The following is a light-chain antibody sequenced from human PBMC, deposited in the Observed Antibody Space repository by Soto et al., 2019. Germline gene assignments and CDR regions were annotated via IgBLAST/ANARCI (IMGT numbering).Light chain of an antibody. CDR1: QGISNY. J-gene: IGKJ1*01. Sequence: DIQMTQSPSSLSASVRDRVTITCRASQGISNYLAWYQQKPGKVPKLLIYAASTLQSGVPSRFSGSGSGTAFTLTISSLQPEYVATYYCQKYDSAPWTFGQGTKVEIQ. CDR3: QKYDSAPWT. V-gene: IGKV1-27*01. CDR2: AAS.